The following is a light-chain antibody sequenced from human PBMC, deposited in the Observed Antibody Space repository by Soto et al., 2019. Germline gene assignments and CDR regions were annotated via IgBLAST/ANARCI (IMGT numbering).Light chain of an antibody. V-gene: IGKV3-20*01. CDR2: GPS. J-gene: IGKJ4*01. Sequence: DIVLTQSPGTLSLSPGERATLSCRASQSVSSSYLAWYQQKPGQAPRLLIYGPSNRATGIPDRFSGSGSATDFTLTISRLEPEDFAVYYCQQYDNSPLTFGGGTKVDIK. CDR1: QSVSSSY. CDR3: QQYDNSPLT.